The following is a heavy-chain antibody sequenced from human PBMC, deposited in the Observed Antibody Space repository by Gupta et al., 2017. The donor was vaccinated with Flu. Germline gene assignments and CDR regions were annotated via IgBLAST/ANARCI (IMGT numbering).Heavy chain of an antibody. D-gene: IGHD2-21*02. J-gene: IGHJ4*02. Sequence: QVQLVQSGAEVKEPGSSVKVSCKASGDTFSSDSITWVRQAPGQGLEWMGGILPIIGAANYAQKFQGRVTITADEFTRTAYMELSSLRSDDTAVYFCARELPCGGDCYFLDSWGQGTLVSVYS. V-gene: IGHV1-69*01. CDR1: GDTFSSDS. CDR2: ILPIIGAA. CDR3: ARELPCGGDCYFLDS.